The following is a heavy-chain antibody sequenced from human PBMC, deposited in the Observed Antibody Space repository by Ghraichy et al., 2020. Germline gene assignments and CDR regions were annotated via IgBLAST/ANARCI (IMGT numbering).Heavy chain of an antibody. CDR3: ARNYVTIFGVVMGDHPFDY. CDR1: GGTFSSYA. CDR2: IIPIFGTA. Sequence: SVKVSCKASGGTFSSYAISWVRQAPGQGLEWMGGIIPIFGTANYAQKFQGRVTITADESTSTAYMELSSLRSEDTAVYYCARNYVTIFGVVMGDHPFDYWGQGTLVTVSS. D-gene: IGHD3-3*01. V-gene: IGHV1-69*13. J-gene: IGHJ4*02.